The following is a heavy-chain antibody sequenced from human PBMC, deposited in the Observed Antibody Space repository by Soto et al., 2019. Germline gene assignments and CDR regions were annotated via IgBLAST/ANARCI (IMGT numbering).Heavy chain of an antibody. D-gene: IGHD3-10*01. J-gene: IGHJ4*02. Sequence: GGSLRLSCAASGFTFSTYSMNWVRQAPGKGLEWVSYISSSSSSIYYADSVKGRFTISRDNAKNSLYLQMNGLRAEDTAVYYCASLSSFRVDYWGQGTLVTVSS. CDR3: ASLSSFRVDY. CDR1: GFTFSTYS. V-gene: IGHV3-48*01. CDR2: ISSSSSSI.